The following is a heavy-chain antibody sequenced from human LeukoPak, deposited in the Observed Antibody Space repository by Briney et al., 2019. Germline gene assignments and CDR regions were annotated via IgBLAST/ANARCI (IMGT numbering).Heavy chain of an antibody. V-gene: IGHV1-18*01. CDR1: GYTFTSYG. J-gene: IGHJ5*02. D-gene: IGHD1-26*01. CDR3: ARDKWELHWFDP. Sequence: ASVKVSCKASGYTFTSYGISWVPQAPGQGLEWIGWISAYNGNTNYAQKLQGRVTMTTDTSTSTAYMELRSLRCDDTAVYYCARDKWELHWFDPWGQGTLVTVSS. CDR2: ISAYNGNT.